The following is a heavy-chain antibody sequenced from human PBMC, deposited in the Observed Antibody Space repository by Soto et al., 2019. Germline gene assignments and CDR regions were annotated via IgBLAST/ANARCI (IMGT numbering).Heavy chain of an antibody. Sequence: PGGSLGLSCTMYGFSVDDYGMRWVRHVPGKGLEWVSGIYWKGGNRHYADSVKGRFTITRDNAKNSLYLQLDSLRAEDTALYYCVRSGDYRSGSYWYFFDYWGQGT. CDR2: IYWKGGNR. V-gene: IGHV3-20*04. J-gene: IGHJ4*02. CDR3: VRSGDYRSGSYWYFFDY. CDR1: GFSVDDYG. D-gene: IGHD3-10*01.